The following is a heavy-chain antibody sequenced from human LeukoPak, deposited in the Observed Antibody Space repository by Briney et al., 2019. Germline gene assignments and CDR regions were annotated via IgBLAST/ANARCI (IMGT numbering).Heavy chain of an antibody. CDR1: GFTFSSYA. CDR3: AYTVTTGY. J-gene: IGHJ4*02. V-gene: IGHV3-30*04. D-gene: IGHD4-11*01. Sequence: GGSLRLSCAASGFTFSSYAMHWVRQAPGKGLEWVAVISYDGSNKYYADSVKGRFTISRDNAKNSLYLQMNSLRAEDTAVYYCAYTVTTGYWGQGTLVTVSS. CDR2: ISYDGSNK.